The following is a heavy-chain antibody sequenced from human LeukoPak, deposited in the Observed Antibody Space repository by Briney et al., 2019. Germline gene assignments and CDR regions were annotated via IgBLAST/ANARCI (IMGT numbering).Heavy chain of an antibody. CDR2: IYYSGST. D-gene: IGHD5-24*01. V-gene: IGHV4-59*01. CDR3: ARMASGWFDP. CDR1: GGSISSYY. Sequence: SETLSLTCTVSGGSISSYYWSWIRQPPGKGLEWIGYIYYSGSTNYNPSLKSRVTISVDTSKNQFSLKLSSVTAADTAVYYCARMASGWFDPWGQGTLVTVSS. J-gene: IGHJ5*02.